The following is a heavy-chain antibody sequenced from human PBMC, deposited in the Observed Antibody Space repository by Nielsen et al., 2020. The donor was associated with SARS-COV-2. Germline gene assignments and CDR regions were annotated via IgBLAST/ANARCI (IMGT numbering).Heavy chain of an antibody. CDR3: ARDRPLGYCSSTSCRRYMDV. J-gene: IGHJ6*03. CDR2: IYYSGST. V-gene: IGHV4-31*03. Sequence: SETLSLTCTVSGGSISSGGYYWSWIRQHPGKGLEWIGYIYYSGSTYYNPSLKSRVTISVGTSKNQFSLKLSSVTAADTAVYYCARDRPLGYCSSTSCRRYMDVWGKGTTVTVSS. CDR1: GGSISSGGYY. D-gene: IGHD2-2*01.